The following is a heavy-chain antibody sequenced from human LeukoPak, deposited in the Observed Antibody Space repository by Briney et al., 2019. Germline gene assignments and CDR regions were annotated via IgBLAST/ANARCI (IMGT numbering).Heavy chain of an antibody. J-gene: IGHJ4*02. CDR2: MNPNSGGT. D-gene: IGHD3-10*01. Sequence: ASVKVSCKSSGYTFTGDYLRWVRQAPGQGLEWMGWMNPNSGGTNYAQKFQGRVTMTRDTSISTAYMELSRLRSDDTAVYYCARDYASGSYYDYWGQGSLVTVSS. CDR1: GYTFTGDY. V-gene: IGHV1-2*02. CDR3: ARDYASGSYYDY.